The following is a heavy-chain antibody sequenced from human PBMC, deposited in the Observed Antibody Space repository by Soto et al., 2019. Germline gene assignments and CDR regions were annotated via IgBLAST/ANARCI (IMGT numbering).Heavy chain of an antibody. Sequence: SETLSLTCTVSGGSISISSYYWGCIRQPPGKGLEWIGSIYYSGSTYYNPSLKSRVTISVDTSKNQFSLKLSSVTAADTAVYYCARRNYYDSNWFDPWGQGTLVTVSS. CDR3: ARRNYYDSNWFDP. CDR1: GGSISISSYY. V-gene: IGHV4-39*01. J-gene: IGHJ5*02. CDR2: IYYSGST. D-gene: IGHD3-22*01.